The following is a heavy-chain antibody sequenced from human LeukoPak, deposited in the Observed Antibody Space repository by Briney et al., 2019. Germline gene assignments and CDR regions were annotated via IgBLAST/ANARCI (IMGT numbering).Heavy chain of an antibody. V-gene: IGHV3-21*01. Sequence: PGGSLRLSCAASGFTFSSYSMNWVRQAPGKGLEWVSSISSSSSYIYYADSVKGRFTISRDNAKNSLYLQMNSLRAEDTAVYYCARDRIVVVPTAYMDDAFDIWGQATMVTASS. J-gene: IGHJ3*02. CDR2: ISSSSSYI. CDR1: GFTFSSYS. D-gene: IGHD2-2*01. CDR3: ARDRIVVVPTAYMDDAFDI.